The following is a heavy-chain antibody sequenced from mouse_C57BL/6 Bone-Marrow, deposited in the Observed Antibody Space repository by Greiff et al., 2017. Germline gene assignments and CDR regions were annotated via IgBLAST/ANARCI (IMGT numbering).Heavy chain of an antibody. CDR1: GFTFSDYG. CDR3: AREGIYYGNSDYYAMDY. Sequence: EVKLVESGGGLVKPGGSLKLSCAASGFTFSDYGMHWVRQAPEKGLEWVAYISSGSSTIYYADTVKGRFTISRDNAKNTLFLQMTSLRSEDTAMYYCAREGIYYGNSDYYAMDYWGQGTSVTVSS. V-gene: IGHV5-17*01. D-gene: IGHD2-1*01. CDR2: ISSGSSTI. J-gene: IGHJ4*01.